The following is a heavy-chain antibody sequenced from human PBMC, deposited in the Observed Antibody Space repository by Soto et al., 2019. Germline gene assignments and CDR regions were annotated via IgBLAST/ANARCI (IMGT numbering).Heavy chain of an antibody. J-gene: IGHJ6*02. CDR1: GYTFTSYA. Sequence: GASVKVSCKASGYTFTSYAMNWVRQAPGQGLEWMGWINTNTGNPTYAQGFTGRFAFSLDTSVSTAYLQICSLKAEDTAVYYCARGRALGYCTNGVCYTGEDYYYYVMDVWGQGTTVTVS. CDR3: ARGRALGYCTNGVCYTGEDYYYYVMDV. V-gene: IGHV7-4-1*01. D-gene: IGHD2-8*01. CDR2: INTNTGNP.